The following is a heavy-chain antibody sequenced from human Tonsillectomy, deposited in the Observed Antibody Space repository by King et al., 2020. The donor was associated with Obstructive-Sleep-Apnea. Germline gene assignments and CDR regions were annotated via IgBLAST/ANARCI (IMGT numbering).Heavy chain of an antibody. J-gene: IGHJ4*02. D-gene: IGHD3-22*01. V-gene: IGHV3-23*04. CDR2: IVPSGSST. CDR1: GFTFSNYA. Sequence: VQLVESGGGLVQPGGSLRLSCAASGFTFSNYAMSWVRQAPGKGLEWVSAIVPSGSSTYYADSVKGRFTISRDNSKNTLFLQVNSLRAEDTAIYYCSTITYYYDSSVPRAYWGQGTLVTVSS. CDR3: STITYYYDSSVPRAY.